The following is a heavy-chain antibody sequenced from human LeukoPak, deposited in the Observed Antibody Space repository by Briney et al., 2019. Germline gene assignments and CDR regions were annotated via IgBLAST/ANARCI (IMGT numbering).Heavy chain of an antibody. CDR1: GGSINSYY. J-gene: IGHJ6*02. D-gene: IGHD6-6*01. CDR2: IYYSGSN. Sequence: SETLSLTCSVSGGSINSYYWSWIRQSPGKGLEWIGYIYYSGSNKYNPSLKSRVTISVATSKNQFSLKLSSVTAADTAFYYCARSGIAARIPYGMDVWGQGTTVTVSS. CDR3: ARSGIAARIPYGMDV. V-gene: IGHV4-59*01.